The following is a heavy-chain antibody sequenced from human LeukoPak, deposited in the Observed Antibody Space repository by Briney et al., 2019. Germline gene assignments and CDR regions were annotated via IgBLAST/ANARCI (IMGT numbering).Heavy chain of an antibody. CDR3: ASSSNKKIGGNSVIAY. D-gene: IGHD4-23*01. CDR2: IIPILGIA. Sequence: ASVTVSCKASGGTFSNYAINWVRQAPGQGLEWMGRIIPILGIANYAQKFQGRVTITADKSTSTAAYMEVSSLRSEDTAVYYCASSSNKKIGGNSVIAYWGQGTLVTVSS. J-gene: IGHJ4*02. CDR1: GGTFSNYA. V-gene: IGHV1-69*04.